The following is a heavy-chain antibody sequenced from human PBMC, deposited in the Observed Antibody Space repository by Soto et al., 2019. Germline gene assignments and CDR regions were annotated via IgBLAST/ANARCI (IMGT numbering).Heavy chain of an antibody. Sequence: PSVPLSLSWSVADEYIVSSTDYWGRIHQPPGKGLEWIGTIYHSGNTYYNPTLKSRVAISVDMSKNQFSLRLNSVTAADTAVYYCARHEWLQLWLVTEYWGQGALVTGSS. CDR2: IYHSGNT. CDR3: ARHEWLQLWLVTEY. V-gene: IGHV4-39*01. J-gene: IGHJ4*02. D-gene: IGHD5-18*01. CDR1: DEYIVSSTDY.